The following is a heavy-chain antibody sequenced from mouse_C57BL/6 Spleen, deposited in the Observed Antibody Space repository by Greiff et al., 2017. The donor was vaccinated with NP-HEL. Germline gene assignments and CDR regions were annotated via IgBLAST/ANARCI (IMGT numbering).Heavy chain of an antibody. J-gene: IGHJ2*01. CDR1: GYTFTSYW. D-gene: IGHD2-3*01. Sequence: QVQLQQPGAELVMPGASVKLSCKASGYTFTSYWMHWVKQRPGQGLEWIGEIDPSDSYTNYNQKFKGKSTLTVDKSSSTAYMQLSSLTSEDSAVYYCARNGGYDGYFLNYWGQGTTLTVSS. CDR2: IDPSDSYT. CDR3: ARNGGYDGYFLNY. V-gene: IGHV1-69*01.